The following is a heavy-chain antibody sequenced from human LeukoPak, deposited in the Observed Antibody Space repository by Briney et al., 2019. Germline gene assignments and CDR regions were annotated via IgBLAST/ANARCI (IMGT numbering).Heavy chain of an antibody. CDR1: GFTVSSNY. V-gene: IGHV3-53*01. Sequence: PGGSLRLSCAASGFTVSSNYMSWVRQAPGKGLEWVSGIYSGGSTYYSDSVKGRFTISRDNSKNTLYLQINSLRAEDTAIYYCARGGWGNLDSWFAPWGQGAKVTVSS. J-gene: IGHJ5*02. CDR2: IYSGGST. D-gene: IGHD1-26*01. CDR3: ARGGWGNLDSWFAP.